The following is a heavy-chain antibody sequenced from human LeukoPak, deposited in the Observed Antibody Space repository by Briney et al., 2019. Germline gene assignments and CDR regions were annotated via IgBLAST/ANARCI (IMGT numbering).Heavy chain of an antibody. Sequence: SLRLSCAAPGFTFDDYAMHWVRQAPGKGLEWVSGISWNSGSIGYADSVKGRFTISRDNAKNSLYLQMNSLRAEDTALYYCAKDNIPGIAAAGSFDYWGQGTLVTVSS. CDR3: AKDNIPGIAAAGSFDY. CDR2: ISWNSGSI. V-gene: IGHV3-9*01. CDR1: GFTFDDYA. D-gene: IGHD6-13*01. J-gene: IGHJ4*02.